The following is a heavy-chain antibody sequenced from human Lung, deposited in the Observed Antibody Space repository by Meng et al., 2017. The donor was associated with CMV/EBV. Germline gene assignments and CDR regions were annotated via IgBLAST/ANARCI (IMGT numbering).Heavy chain of an antibody. CDR1: GGTFSSYA. V-gene: IGHV1-69*05. Sequence: KVSCKASGGTFSSYAISWVRQAPGQGLEWMGVIIPIFGTANYAQKFQGRVTITTDESTSTAYMELSSLRSEDTAVYYCARDLDYGPSYWGQGTLVTVSS. CDR3: ARDLDYGPSY. CDR2: IIPIFGTA. J-gene: IGHJ4*02. D-gene: IGHD3-16*01.